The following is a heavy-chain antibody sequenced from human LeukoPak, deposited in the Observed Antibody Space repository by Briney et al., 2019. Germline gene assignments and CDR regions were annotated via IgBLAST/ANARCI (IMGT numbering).Heavy chain of an antibody. D-gene: IGHD4-17*01. J-gene: IGHJ1*01. CDR2: ITGSGGNR. V-gene: IGHV3-23*01. CDR1: GFTFSNYA. Sequence: PGGSLRLSCAGSGFTFSNYAMIWVRHAPGKGLEWVSAITGSGGNRFYAGSVKGRFTISRDNSRNTLYLQMNSLRGDDTAVYYCAKDPNGDYIGAFDFQRWGQGTQVTVSS. CDR3: AKDPNGDYIGAFDFQR.